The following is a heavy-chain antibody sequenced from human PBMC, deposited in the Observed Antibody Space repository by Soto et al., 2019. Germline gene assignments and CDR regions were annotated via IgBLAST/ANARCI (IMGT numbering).Heavy chain of an antibody. CDR1: GDSFSKFG. V-gene: IGHV1-18*01. CDR3: ASDYSGPD. D-gene: IGHD5-12*01. CDR2: ISGYSGQT. Sequence: GPEVRKPGASVNVSCMASGDSFSKFGINWVRQAPGQGLEWMGWISGYSGQTNYAQKFQGRVTMTRDTSTTTAYMELRTLRSDDTAVYFCASDYSGPDWGQGTLVTVSS. J-gene: IGHJ4*02.